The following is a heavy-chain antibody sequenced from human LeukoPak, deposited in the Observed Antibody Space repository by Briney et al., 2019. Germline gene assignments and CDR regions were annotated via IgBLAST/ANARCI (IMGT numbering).Heavy chain of an antibody. D-gene: IGHD3-9*01. Sequence: SETLSLTCTVSGGSISSSSYYWVWIRQPPGKGLEWIGSIYYSGSTYYNPSLTSRVPISVATSKNQFSLKLSSVTAADTAVYYCAEGRYFDWLDDAFDIWGQGTMVTVSS. CDR3: AEGRYFDWLDDAFDI. V-gene: IGHV4-39*01. CDR2: IYYSGST. J-gene: IGHJ3*02. CDR1: GGSISSSSYY.